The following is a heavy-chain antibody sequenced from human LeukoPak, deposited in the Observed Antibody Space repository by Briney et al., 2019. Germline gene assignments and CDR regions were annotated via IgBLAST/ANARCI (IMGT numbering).Heavy chain of an antibody. J-gene: IGHJ4*02. CDR1: GGSISSGGYY. D-gene: IGHD4-17*01. V-gene: IGHV4-61*08. CDR2: IHYSGTT. CDR3: ARGYGDFRVEGRYFHS. Sequence: PSETLSLTCTVSGGSISSGGYYWSWIRQSPGKGLEWIAYIHYSGTTSYNPSLKSRVTISVDTSKKQSSLKLKSVTAADTAVYYCARGYGDFRVEGRYFHSWGQGTLVTVSS.